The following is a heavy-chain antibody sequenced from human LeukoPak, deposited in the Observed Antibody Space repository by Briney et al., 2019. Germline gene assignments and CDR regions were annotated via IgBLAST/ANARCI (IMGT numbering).Heavy chain of an antibody. V-gene: IGHV4-4*02. CDR3: ARVAGPFDY. J-gene: IGHJ4*02. Sequence: SETLSLTCAVSGDSITGSNWWSWVRQPPGKGLEWIGEIYHSGSTNYNPSLKSRVTISVDMSKTQFSLKLTSVTAADTAVYYCARVAGPFDYWGQGTLVTVSS. CDR1: GDSITGSNW. CDR2: IYHSGST.